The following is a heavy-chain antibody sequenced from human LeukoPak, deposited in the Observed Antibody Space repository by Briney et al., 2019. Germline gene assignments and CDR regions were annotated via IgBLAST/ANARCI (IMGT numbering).Heavy chain of an antibody. J-gene: IGHJ4*02. V-gene: IGHV3-30*02. CDR2: IRYDGSNK. D-gene: IGHD3-22*01. CDR1: GFTFSSYG. CDR3: SKDRSSGYYTPDY. Sequence: GGSLRLSCAASGFTFSSYGMHWLRQAPGKGLEWVTFIRYDGSNKYYADSVKGRFTISRDNSKNTLYLQMNSLRAEDTAVYYCSKDRSSGYYTPDYWGQGTLVPVSS.